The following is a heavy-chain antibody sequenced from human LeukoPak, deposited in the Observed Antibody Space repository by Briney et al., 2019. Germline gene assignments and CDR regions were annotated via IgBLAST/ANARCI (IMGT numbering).Heavy chain of an antibody. D-gene: IGHD6-19*01. CDR1: GFTFSSYG. Sequence: GGSLRLSCAASGFTFSSYGMHWVRQAPGKGLEWVAVISYDGSNKYFADSVKGRFTISRDNSKNTLNLKMKSLKAVERSGYYCAKVLYCSGWSGVVYWGQGTLVTVSS. CDR2: ISYDGSNK. CDR3: AKVLYCSGWSGVVY. V-gene: IGHV3-30*18. J-gene: IGHJ4*02.